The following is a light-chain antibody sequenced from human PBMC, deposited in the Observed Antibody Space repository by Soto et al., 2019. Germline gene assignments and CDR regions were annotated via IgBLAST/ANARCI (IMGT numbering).Light chain of an antibody. J-gene: IGLJ1*01. V-gene: IGLV2-14*01. CDR1: SSDVGGYNY. Sequence: QSALTQPASVSGSPGQSITISCTGTSSDVGGYNYVSWYQQHPGKAPKLMIYDVSNRPSGVSNRFSGSKSGNTASLTISGLQAEDEADYYCSSYTSSIGNVFGTGTKLTVL. CDR2: DVS. CDR3: SSYTSSIGNV.